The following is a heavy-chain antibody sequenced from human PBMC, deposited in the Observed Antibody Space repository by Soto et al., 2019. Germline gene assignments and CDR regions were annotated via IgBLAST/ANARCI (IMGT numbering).Heavy chain of an antibody. V-gene: IGHV4-59*01. D-gene: IGHD3-10*01. CDR3: ARSRGGSYYAFDY. Sequence: ETLSLTCTVSGGSISSYYWSWIRQPPGKGLEWIGYIYYSGSTNYNPSLKSRVTISVDTSKNQFSLKLSSVTAADTAVYYCARSRGGSYYAFDYWGQGTLVTVSS. CDR2: IYYSGST. J-gene: IGHJ4*02. CDR1: GGSISSYY.